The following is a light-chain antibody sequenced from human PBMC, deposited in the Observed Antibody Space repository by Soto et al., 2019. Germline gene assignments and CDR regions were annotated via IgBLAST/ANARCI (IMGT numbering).Light chain of an antibody. J-gene: IGKJ1*01. CDR3: QQYMSSVT. Sequence: EIVLTQSPGSLSLSPGQRATLSCRASQSVDTTFFAWYQKKPGQAPRLLIYGASKRATGIPDRFSGSGSGTDITLIISILEPEDFAVYYCQQYMSSVTFGQGTKVEIK. CDR2: GAS. V-gene: IGKV3-20*01. CDR1: QSVDTTF.